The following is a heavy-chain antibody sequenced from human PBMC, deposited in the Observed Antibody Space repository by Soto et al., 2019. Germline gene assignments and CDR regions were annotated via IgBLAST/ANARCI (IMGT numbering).Heavy chain of an antibody. CDR1: GGSLSSGDYY. Sequence: QVQLQESGPGLVKPSQTLSLTCTVSGGSLSSGDYYWSWIRQPPGKGLEWIGYIYYSGSTYSNPSLKSRVTISVDTSKNQFSLKLSSVTAADTAVYYCARAPEYGGNHPDYWGQGTLVTVSS. CDR3: ARAPEYGGNHPDY. J-gene: IGHJ4*02. V-gene: IGHV4-30-4*01. CDR2: IYYSGST. D-gene: IGHD2-15*01.